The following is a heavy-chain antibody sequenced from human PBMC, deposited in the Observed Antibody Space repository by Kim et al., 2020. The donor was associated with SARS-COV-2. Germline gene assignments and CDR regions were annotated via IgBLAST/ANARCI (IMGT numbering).Heavy chain of an antibody. D-gene: IGHD1-26*01. J-gene: IGHJ5*02. Sequence: STNYNPALKSRVTITVDTSTNQFALKLRSVTAADTAVYYCAREERYNWFDPWGQGTLVTVSS. CDR2: ST. CDR3: AREERYNWFDP. V-gene: IGHV4-59*01.